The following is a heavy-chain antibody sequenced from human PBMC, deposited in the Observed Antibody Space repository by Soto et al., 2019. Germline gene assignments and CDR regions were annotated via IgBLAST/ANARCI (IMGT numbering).Heavy chain of an antibody. Sequence: SLRLSCTASGFTFGDYAMSWFRQAPGKGLEWVGFIRSKAYGGTTEYAASVKGRFTISRDDSKSIAYLQMNSLKTEDTAVYYCTRDRDTAIYYYGMDVWGQGTTVTVSS. CDR2: IRSKAYGGTT. J-gene: IGHJ6*02. CDR3: TRDRDTAIYYYGMDV. CDR1: GFTFGDYA. V-gene: IGHV3-49*03. D-gene: IGHD5-18*01.